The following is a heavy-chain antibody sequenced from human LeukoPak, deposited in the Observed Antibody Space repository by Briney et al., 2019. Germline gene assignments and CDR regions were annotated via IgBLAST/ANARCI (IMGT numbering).Heavy chain of an antibody. D-gene: IGHD3-22*01. J-gene: IGHJ6*03. V-gene: IGHV4-34*01. CDR3: ARGRQDVTMIVVVMTAVSYYLDV. Sequence: SETLSLTCAVYGGSFSGYYWTWIRQTPEKGLEWIGEMDPSGSTNYNPSLKSRVTISVDTSKDQFSLELSSVTAADTAVYYCARGRQDVTMIVVVMTAVSYYLDVWGKGTTVTVS. CDR1: GGSFSGYY. CDR2: MDPSGST.